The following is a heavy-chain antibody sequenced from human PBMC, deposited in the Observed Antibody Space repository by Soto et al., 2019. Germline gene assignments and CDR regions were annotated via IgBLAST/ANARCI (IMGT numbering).Heavy chain of an antibody. J-gene: IGHJ6*02. CDR1: GGTFSSYA. V-gene: IGHV1-69*06. CDR2: IIPIFGTA. CDR3: ASPAIEGFLDLTHIYGMDV. Sequence: SWASVKVSCKASGGTFSSYAISWVRQAPGQGLEWMGGIIPIFGTANYAQKFQGRVTITADKSTSTAYMELSSLRSEDTAVYYCASPAIEGFLDLTHIYGMDVWGQGTTVTVSS. D-gene: IGHD3-9*01.